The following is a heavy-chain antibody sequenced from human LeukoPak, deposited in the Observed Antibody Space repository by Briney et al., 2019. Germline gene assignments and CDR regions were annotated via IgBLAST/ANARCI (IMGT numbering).Heavy chain of an antibody. J-gene: IGHJ4*02. CDR1: GLTFSSYA. Sequence: WGSLRLSCAASGLTFSSYAMSWVRQAPGKGLEWVSAISGSGGSTYYADSAKGRFTISRDNSKNTLYLQMNSLRAADTAVYYCAKGQIAVAGMAFDYWGQGTLVTVSS. CDR2: ISGSGGST. D-gene: IGHD6-19*01. V-gene: IGHV3-23*01. CDR3: AKGQIAVAGMAFDY.